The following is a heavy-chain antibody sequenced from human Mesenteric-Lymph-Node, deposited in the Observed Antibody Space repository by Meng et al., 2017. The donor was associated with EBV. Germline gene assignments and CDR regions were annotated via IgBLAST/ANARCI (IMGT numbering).Heavy chain of an antibody. CDR2: INHSGST. J-gene: IGHJ4*02. Sequence: QLQAWVSGLLRPSATLSLTCAVYGGSCSGYYWSWIRQPTGKGMEWIGEINHSGSTNYNPSLKSRVTISVDTSKIQFSLKLSSVTAADTAVYYCARGEKGPIDYWGQGTLVTVSS. V-gene: IGHV4-34*01. CDR3: ARGEKGPIDY. CDR1: GGSCSGYY.